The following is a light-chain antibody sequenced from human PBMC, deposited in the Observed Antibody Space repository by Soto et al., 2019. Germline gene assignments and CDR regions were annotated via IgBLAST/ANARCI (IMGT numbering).Light chain of an antibody. CDR3: QHYDSSPFT. CDR1: QSVNNNY. CDR2: CAS. V-gene: IGKV3-20*01. J-gene: IGKJ3*01. Sequence: EIVLTQSPGTLALSPGERATLSCRASQSVNNNYVTWYQQKRGQAPRLLIHCASSRATGIPDRFSGSGSGTDFTLNISRLAPADLAVYYCQHYDSSPFTFGPGTRVGIK.